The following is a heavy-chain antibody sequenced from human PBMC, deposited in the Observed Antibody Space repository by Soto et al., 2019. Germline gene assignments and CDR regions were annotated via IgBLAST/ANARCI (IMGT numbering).Heavy chain of an antibody. CDR1: GFTFSSYA. CDR2: LSGSGGST. CDR3: AKGGLYGSGSYYNAGNYYYYGMDV. Sequence: EVQLLESGGDLVQPGGSLRVSCAASGFTFSSYAMTWVRQAPGKGLEWVSSLSGSGGSTYYADSVKGRFTISRDNSKNTLDLQMTSLRAEDTAVYYCAKGGLYGSGSYYNAGNYYYYGMDVWGQGTTVTVSS. J-gene: IGHJ6*02. D-gene: IGHD3-10*01. V-gene: IGHV3-23*01.